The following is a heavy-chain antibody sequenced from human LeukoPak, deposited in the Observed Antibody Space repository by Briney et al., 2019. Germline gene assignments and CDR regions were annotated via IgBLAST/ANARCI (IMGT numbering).Heavy chain of an antibody. V-gene: IGHV3-74*01. J-gene: IGHJ4*02. CDR1: GFTFSSYW. Sequence: GGSLRLSCAASGFTFSSYWMHWVRQAPGKGLVWVSRINTDGSSTTYADSVKGRFTISRDNAKNTLYLQMNSLRAEDTAVYYCARNLPNYCSGGSCRLVVFDYWGQGTLVTVSS. CDR2: INTDGSST. CDR3: ARNLPNYCSGGSCRLVVFDY. D-gene: IGHD2-15*01.